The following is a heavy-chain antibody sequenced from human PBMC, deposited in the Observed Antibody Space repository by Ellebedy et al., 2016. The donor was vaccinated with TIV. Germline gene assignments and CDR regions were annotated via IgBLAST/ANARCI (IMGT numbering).Heavy chain of an antibody. V-gene: IGHV2-26*01. Sequence: SGPTLVKPTETLTLTCTVSGFSLRNVIMGVIWIRQPPGKALEWLAHIFSNEEKSYSTSLKSRLTISKDTAKSQVVLTMTNMDAVETATYYCERTLRYCGGDCSHQFDFWGQGTLATVSS. CDR2: IFSNEEK. D-gene: IGHD2-21*02. CDR1: GFSLRNVIMG. CDR3: ERTLRYCGGDCSHQFDF. J-gene: IGHJ4*02.